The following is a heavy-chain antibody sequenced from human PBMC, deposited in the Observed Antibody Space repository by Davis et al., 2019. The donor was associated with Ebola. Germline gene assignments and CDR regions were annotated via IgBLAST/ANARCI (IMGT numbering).Heavy chain of an antibody. CDR2: MNYHGGDK. Sequence: PGESLKISCAASGFTFSSYWMSWVRQAPGKGLEWVAFMNYHGGDKYYADSVKGRFTISRDNSENTLYLQMNSLRAEDTTVYYCAKDRYCSGGSCYYDALDVWGQGTMVTVSS. D-gene: IGHD2-15*01. CDR1: GFTFSSYW. J-gene: IGHJ3*01. V-gene: IGHV3-30*02. CDR3: AKDRYCSGGSCYYDALDV.